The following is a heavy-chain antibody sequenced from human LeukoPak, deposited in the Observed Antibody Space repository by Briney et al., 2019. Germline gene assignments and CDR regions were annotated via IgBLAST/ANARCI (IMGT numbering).Heavy chain of an antibody. J-gene: IGHJ4*02. V-gene: IGHV3-21*04. D-gene: IGHD1-26*01. CDR1: GFTFSSYS. Sequence: GGSLRLSCAASGFTFSSYSMNWVRQAPGKGLEWVSSISSSSSYIYYADSVKGRFTISRDNAKNSLYLQMNSLRAEDTAVYYCARARIVGATKGGFDYWGQGTLVTVSS. CDR2: ISSSSSYI. CDR3: ARARIVGATKGGFDY.